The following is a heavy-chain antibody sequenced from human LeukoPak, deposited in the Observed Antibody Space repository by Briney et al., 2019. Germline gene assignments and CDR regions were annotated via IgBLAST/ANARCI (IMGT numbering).Heavy chain of an antibody. CDR2: IRTQANNDAT. J-gene: IGHJ4*02. CDR3: AGDYNSLTGLNY. Sequence: GGSLRLSCAASGFTLSDSAMHWVRQASGKGLEWLGRIRTQANNDATAYGASVKGRFIISRDDSRNTAYLQMNSLKTEDTAVYYCAGDYNSLTGLNYWGQGTLVTVSS. CDR1: GFTLSDSA. V-gene: IGHV3-73*01. D-gene: IGHD3-9*01.